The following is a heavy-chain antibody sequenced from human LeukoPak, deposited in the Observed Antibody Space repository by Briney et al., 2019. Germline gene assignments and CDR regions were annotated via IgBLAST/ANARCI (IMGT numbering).Heavy chain of an antibody. V-gene: IGHV3-23*01. J-gene: IGHJ3*02. CDR1: GFTFSSYG. D-gene: IGHD2-15*01. CDR3: AKSWYCSGGSCYTNAFDI. Sequence: GGSLRLSCAASGFTFSSYGMSWVRQAPGKGLEWVSAISGSGGSTYYADSVKGRFTISRDNSKNTLYLQMNSLRAENTAVYYCAKSWYCSGGSCYTNAFDIWGQGTMVTVSS. CDR2: ISGSGGST.